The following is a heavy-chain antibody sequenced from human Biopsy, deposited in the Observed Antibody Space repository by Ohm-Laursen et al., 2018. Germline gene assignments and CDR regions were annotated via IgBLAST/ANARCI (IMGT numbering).Heavy chain of an antibody. J-gene: IGHJ6*02. D-gene: IGHD2/OR15-2a*01. CDR3: ARATNSTGWPYYYFYGMDV. V-gene: IGHV4-59*01. CDR1: GGSISSDY. Sequence: PSETLSLTCTVSGGSISSDYWSWIRQTPGKGLEWIGYIYYSGSTNYNPSLKSRATISVDTSKNQFSLRLNSVTAADTAVYYCARATNSTGWPYYYFYGMDVWGQGTTVTVSS. CDR2: IYYSGST.